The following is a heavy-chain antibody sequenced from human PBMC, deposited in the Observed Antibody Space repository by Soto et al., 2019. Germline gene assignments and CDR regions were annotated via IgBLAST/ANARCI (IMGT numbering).Heavy chain of an antibody. CDR2: IKQDGSGK. D-gene: IGHD6-13*01. CDR1: GFTFSSYW. CDR3: ARDLYSTKRVGY. J-gene: IGHJ4*02. Sequence: VSLRLSCAASGFTFSSYWMSWVRQAPGKGLEWVANIKQDGSGKYYVDSVKGRFTISRDNAKNSLYLQMNSLRAEDTAVYYCARDLYSTKRVGYWGQGTLVTVSS. V-gene: IGHV3-7*03.